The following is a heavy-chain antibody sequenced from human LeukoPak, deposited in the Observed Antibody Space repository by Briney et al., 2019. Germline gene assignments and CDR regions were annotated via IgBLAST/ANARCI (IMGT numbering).Heavy chain of an antibody. CDR1: GGTFSSYA. Sequence: SVKVSCKASGGTFSSYAISWVRQAPGQGLEWMGGIIPIFGTANYAQKFQGRVTITTDESTSTAYMELSSLRSEDTAVYYCARASKPIVVVPAAIVSDYYYYYMDVWGKGTTVTVSS. CDR2: IIPIFGTA. V-gene: IGHV1-69*05. CDR3: ARASKPIVVVPAAIVSDYYYYYMDV. D-gene: IGHD2-2*02. J-gene: IGHJ6*03.